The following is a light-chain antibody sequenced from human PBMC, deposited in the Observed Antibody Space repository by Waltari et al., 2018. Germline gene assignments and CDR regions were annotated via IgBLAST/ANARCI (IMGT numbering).Light chain of an antibody. CDR3: HSRDSSSTRF. CDR1: SLRRYY. J-gene: IGLJ2*01. Sequence: SSELTQDPTVSVALGQTVRITCQGDSLRRYYPSWYQQRPGQAPILVLYGQNSRHSGIPDRFSGSISGNTAALTITGAQAEDEADYYCHSRDSSSTRFFGGGTRLTV. CDR2: GQN. V-gene: IGLV3-19*01.